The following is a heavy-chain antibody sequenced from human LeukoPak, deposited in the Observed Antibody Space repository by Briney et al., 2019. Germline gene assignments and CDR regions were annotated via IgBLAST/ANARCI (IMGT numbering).Heavy chain of an antibody. CDR1: SGSINNHY. V-gene: IGHV4-59*11. Sequence: KPSETLSLTCIVSSGSINNHYWSWIRQPPGKGLEWIGYIYDSWNTNYNPSLKSRVTISIDTSKNQFSLNLTSVTAADTAVYYCARDQIGYGLDYWGQGTLVTVSS. J-gene: IGHJ4*02. CDR3: ARDQIGYGLDY. CDR2: IYDSWNT. D-gene: IGHD5-18*01.